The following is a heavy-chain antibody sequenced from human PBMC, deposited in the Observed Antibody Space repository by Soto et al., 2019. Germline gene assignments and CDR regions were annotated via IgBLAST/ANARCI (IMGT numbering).Heavy chain of an antibody. CDR3: AKAGSLLWFGELLSPYGMDV. Sequence: GGSLRLSCAASGFTFSSYGMHWVRQAPGKGLEWVAVISYDGSNKYYADSVKGRFTISRDNSKNTLYLQMNSLRAEDTAVYYCAKAGSLLWFGELLSPYGMDVWGQGTTVTVSS. CDR2: ISYDGSNK. CDR1: GFTFSSYG. J-gene: IGHJ6*02. D-gene: IGHD3-10*01. V-gene: IGHV3-30*18.